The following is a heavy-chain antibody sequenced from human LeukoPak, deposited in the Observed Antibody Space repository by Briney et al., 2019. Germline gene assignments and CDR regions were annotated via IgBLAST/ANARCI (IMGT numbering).Heavy chain of an antibody. CDR1: GDFISSSSYY. Sequence: PSETLSLTCTVSGDFISSSSYYGGWIRQPPGKGLEWIGNIYYSGSTQYNPPLKSRVTISVGTSKNQFSLKLNSVTAADTAVYYCARIYGSGSYYMRDYYFDYWGQGTLVTVSS. J-gene: IGHJ4*02. D-gene: IGHD3-10*01. CDR3: ARIYGSGSYYMRDYYFDY. V-gene: IGHV4-39*01. CDR2: IYYSGST.